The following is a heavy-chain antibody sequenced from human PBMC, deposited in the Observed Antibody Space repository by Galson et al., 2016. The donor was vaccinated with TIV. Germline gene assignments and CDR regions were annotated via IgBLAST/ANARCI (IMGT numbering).Heavy chain of an antibody. CDR1: GGSISGYY. D-gene: IGHD3-16*01. Sequence: ETLSLTCTVSGGSISGYYWSWIRQPPGKGLEWIGYIYYSGSTNYNPSLKSRVTISVDTSKDQFSLKPSSATAADTAMYYCATSRGHYYGLDVWGQGTPVTVSS. CDR2: IYYSGST. V-gene: IGHV4-59*01. J-gene: IGHJ6*02. CDR3: ATSRGHYYGLDV.